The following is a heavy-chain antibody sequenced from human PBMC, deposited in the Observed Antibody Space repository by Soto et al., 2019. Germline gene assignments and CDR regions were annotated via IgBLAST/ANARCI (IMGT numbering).Heavy chain of an antibody. V-gene: IGHV3-74*01. D-gene: IGHD4-17*01. Sequence: EVQLVESGGGLVQPGGSLRLSCAASGFTFSSYWMHWVRQAPGKGLVWVSRINSDGSSTSYADSVKGRFTISRDNAKNTLYLQMNSLRAEDTAVYCCAKGGDVDYVRDRDWFDPWGQGTLVTVSS. CDR1: GFTFSSYW. J-gene: IGHJ5*02. CDR2: INSDGSST. CDR3: AKGGDVDYVRDRDWFDP.